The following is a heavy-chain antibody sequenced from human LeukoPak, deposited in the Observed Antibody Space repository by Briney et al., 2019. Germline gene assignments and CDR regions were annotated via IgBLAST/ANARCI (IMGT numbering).Heavy chain of an antibody. V-gene: IGHV3-48*01. D-gene: IGHD4-23*01. J-gene: IGHJ4*02. Sequence: GGSLRLSCAASGFTFNSYGMIWVRQAPGKGLEWVSYISSSSSTITYADSVRGRFTISRDNAENSLYLQMNSLRAEDTAVYYCARETVGIEYWGQGTLVTVSS. CDR2: ISSSSSTI. CDR3: ARETVGIEY. CDR1: GFTFNSYG.